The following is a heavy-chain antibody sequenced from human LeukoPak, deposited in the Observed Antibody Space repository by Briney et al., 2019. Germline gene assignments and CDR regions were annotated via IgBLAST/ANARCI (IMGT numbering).Heavy chain of an antibody. CDR2: INPNSGGT. Sequence: ASVKVSCKASGYTFTVYYMHWVRQAPGQGLEWMGWINPNSGGTNYAQKFQGRVTMTRGTSISTAYMELSRLRSDDTVVYYCATRFPLKNRGYFQHWGQGTLVTVS. CDR1: GYTFTVYY. J-gene: IGHJ1*01. V-gene: IGHV1-2*02. D-gene: IGHD2-21*01. CDR3: ATRFPLKNRGYFQH.